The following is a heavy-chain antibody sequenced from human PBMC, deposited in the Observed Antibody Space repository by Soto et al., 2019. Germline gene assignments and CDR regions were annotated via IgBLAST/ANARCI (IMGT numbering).Heavy chain of an antibody. CDR3: ARADGGVYCSSTSSYTSYFQH. CDR1: GGSISSYY. CDR2: IYYSGST. D-gene: IGHD2-2*02. Sequence: PSETLSLTCTVSGGSISSYYWSWIRQPPGKGLEWIGYIYYSGSTNYNPSLKSRVTISVDTSKNQFSLKLSSVTAADTAVYYCARADGGVYCSSTSSYTSYFQHWGQGTLVTVSS. J-gene: IGHJ1*01. V-gene: IGHV4-59*01.